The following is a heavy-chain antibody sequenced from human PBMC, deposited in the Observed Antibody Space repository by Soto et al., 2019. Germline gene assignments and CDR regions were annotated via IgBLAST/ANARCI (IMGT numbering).Heavy chain of an antibody. Sequence: ASVKVSCKASGYTFTSYGISWVRQAPGQGLEWMGWISAYNGNTNYAQKLQGRVTMTTDTSTSTAYMELRSLRSDDTAVYYCARDPLLWFGESPYGMDVWGQGTTVTVS. J-gene: IGHJ6*02. D-gene: IGHD3-10*01. CDR1: GYTFTSYG. CDR2: ISAYNGNT. V-gene: IGHV1-18*04. CDR3: ARDPLLWFGESPYGMDV.